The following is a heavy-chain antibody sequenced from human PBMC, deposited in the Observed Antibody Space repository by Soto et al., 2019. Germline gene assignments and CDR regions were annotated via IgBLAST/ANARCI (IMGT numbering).Heavy chain of an antibody. CDR3: ARDLHGYCSGGSCRGYNWFDP. CDR1: GGSISSGGYY. J-gene: IGHJ5*02. V-gene: IGHV4-31*03. Sequence: QVQLQESGPGLVKPSQTLSLTCTVSGGSISSGGYYWSWIRQHPGKGLEWIGYIYYSGSTYYNPSLTSRVTISVDTSKNQFSLKLSSVTAADTAVYYCARDLHGYCSGGSCRGYNWFDPWGQGTLVTVSS. CDR2: IYYSGST. D-gene: IGHD2-15*01.